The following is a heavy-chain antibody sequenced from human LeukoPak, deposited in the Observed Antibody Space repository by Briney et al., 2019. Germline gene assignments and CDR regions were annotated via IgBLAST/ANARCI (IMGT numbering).Heavy chain of an antibody. CDR2: INHSGST. J-gene: IGHJ5*02. CDR1: GGSFSGYY. CDR3: ASEPYDFWSGYYNRRWFDP. D-gene: IGHD3-3*01. V-gene: IGHV4-34*01. Sequence: SETLSLTCVVYGGSFSGYYWSWIRQPPGKGLEWIGEINHSGSTNYNPSLKSRVTISVDTSKNQFSLKLSSVTAADTAVYYCASEPYDFWSGYYNRRWFDPWGQGTLVTVSS.